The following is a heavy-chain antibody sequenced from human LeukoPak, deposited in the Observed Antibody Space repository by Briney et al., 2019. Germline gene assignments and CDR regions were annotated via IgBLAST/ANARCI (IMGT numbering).Heavy chain of an antibody. CDR1: GGSISSGDYY. CDR2: IYYSGST. J-gene: IGHJ2*01. V-gene: IGHV4-30-4*01. CDR3: ARAGDYGDSTPFDL. D-gene: IGHD4-17*01. Sequence: SETLSLTCTVSGGSISSGDYYWSWIRQPPGKGLEWIGYIYYSGSTYYNPPLKSRVTISVDTSKNQFSLKLSSVTAADTAVYYCARAGDYGDSTPFDLWGRGTLVTVSS.